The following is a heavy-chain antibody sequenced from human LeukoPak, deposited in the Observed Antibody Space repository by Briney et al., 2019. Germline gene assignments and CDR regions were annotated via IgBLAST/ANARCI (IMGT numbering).Heavy chain of an antibody. CDR2: IYPGDSDT. Sequence: GESLKISCKGSGYSFTSYWIGWVRQMPGKGLEWMGIIYPGDSDTRYSPSFQGQVTISADKSISTAYLQWSSLKASDTAMYYCARLGGSGRYTAYYFDYWGQGTLVTVSS. CDR1: GYSFTSYW. CDR3: ARLGGSGRYTAYYFDY. V-gene: IGHV5-51*01. J-gene: IGHJ4*02. D-gene: IGHD3-10*01.